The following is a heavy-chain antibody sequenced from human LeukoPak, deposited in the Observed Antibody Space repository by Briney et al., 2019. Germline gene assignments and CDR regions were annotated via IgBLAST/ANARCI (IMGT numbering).Heavy chain of an antibody. CDR3: ARGRPDFRTNFYTFFVDS. CDR2: SYYSGST. Sequence: SETLSLTCTVSGGSISSYYWSWIRQPPEKGLEWIGYSYYSGSTNYNPSLKSRVTISLDTSKNQFSLKLSSVTAADTAIYYCARGRPDFRTNFYTFFVDSWGRGTLVTVSS. CDR1: GGSISSYY. J-gene: IGHJ4*02. V-gene: IGHV4-59*01. D-gene: IGHD3/OR15-3a*01.